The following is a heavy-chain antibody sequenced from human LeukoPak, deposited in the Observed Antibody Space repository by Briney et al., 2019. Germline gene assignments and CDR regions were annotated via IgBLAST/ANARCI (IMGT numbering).Heavy chain of an antibody. CDR2: IWYDGSNK. CDR1: GFTFSSYG. J-gene: IGHJ4*02. Sequence: PGGSLRLSCAASGFTFSSYGMHWVPQAPGKGLEWVAVIWYDGSNKYYADSVKGRFTISRDNSKNTLYLQMNSLRAEDTAVYYCARDMEVAGTSIDYWGQGTLVTVSS. CDR3: ARDMEVAGTSIDY. D-gene: IGHD6-19*01. V-gene: IGHV3-33*01.